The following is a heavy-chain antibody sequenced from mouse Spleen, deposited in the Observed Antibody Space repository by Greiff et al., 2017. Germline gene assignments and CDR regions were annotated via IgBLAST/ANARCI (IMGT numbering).Heavy chain of an antibody. CDR3: ARGVDYRYSWFAY. CDR1: GYTFTDYY. D-gene: IGHD2-14*01. Sequence: QVQLKQSGAELVRPGASVKLSCKASGYTFTDYYINWVKQRPGQGLEWIARIYPGSGNTYYNEKFKGKATLTAEKSSSTAYMQLSSLTSEDSAVYFCARGVDYRYSWFAYWGQGTLVTVSA. CDR2: IYPGSGNT. J-gene: IGHJ3*01. V-gene: IGHV1-76*01.